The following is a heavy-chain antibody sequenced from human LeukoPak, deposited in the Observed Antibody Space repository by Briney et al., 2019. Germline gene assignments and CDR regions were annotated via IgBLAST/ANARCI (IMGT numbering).Heavy chain of an antibody. CDR3: ARAWYCSSTSCRRDAFDI. J-gene: IGHJ3*02. CDR2: IYSGGST. CDR1: GFTVSSNY. Sequence: RPGGSLRLSCAASGFTVSSNYMSWVRQAPGKGLEWVSVIYSGGSTYYADSVKGRFTISRDNSKNTLYLQMNSLRAEDTAVYYCARAWYCSSTSCRRDAFDIWGQGTMVTVSS. V-gene: IGHV3-53*01. D-gene: IGHD2-2*01.